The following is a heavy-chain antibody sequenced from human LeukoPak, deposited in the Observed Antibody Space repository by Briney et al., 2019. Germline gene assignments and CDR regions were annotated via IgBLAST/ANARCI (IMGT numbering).Heavy chain of an antibody. V-gene: IGHV3-30*03. Sequence: GRSLRLSCAASGFTFSSYGMHWVRQAPGKGLEWVAVISYDGSNKYYADSVKGRFTISRDNPKNTMFLQMNSLRAEDTAVYYCARDPYYDSSGYCDYWGQGTLVTVSS. CDR3: ARDPYYDSSGYCDY. CDR1: GFTFSSYG. J-gene: IGHJ4*02. CDR2: ISYDGSNK. D-gene: IGHD3-22*01.